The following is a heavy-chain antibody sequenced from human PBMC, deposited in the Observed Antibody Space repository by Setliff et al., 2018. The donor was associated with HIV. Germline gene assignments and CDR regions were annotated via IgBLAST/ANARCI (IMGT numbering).Heavy chain of an antibody. D-gene: IGHD4-17*01. Sequence: VASVKVSCKASGYTFTSYGISWVRQATGQGLEWMGWMNPNSGNTGYAQKFQGRVTMTRSTSITTAYMELSSLRSEDTAVYYCARAIPDYGDYYFDYWGQGTLVTVSS. V-gene: IGHV1-8*02. CDR1: GYTFTSYG. CDR2: MNPNSGNT. CDR3: ARAIPDYGDYYFDY. J-gene: IGHJ4*02.